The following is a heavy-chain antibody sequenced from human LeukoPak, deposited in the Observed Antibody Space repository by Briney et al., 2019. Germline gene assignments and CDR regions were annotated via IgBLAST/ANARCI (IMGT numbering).Heavy chain of an antibody. J-gene: IGHJ4*02. Sequence: GGSLRLSCAASGFTFSSYAMSWVRQAPGKGLEWVSAISGSGGSTYYADSAKGRFTISRDNSKNTLYLQMNSLRAEDTAVYYRNSLNREELERRGLFDYWGQGTLVTVSS. CDR1: GFTFSSYA. CDR2: ISGSGGST. CDR3: NSLNREELERRGLFDY. D-gene: IGHD1-1*01. V-gene: IGHV3-23*01.